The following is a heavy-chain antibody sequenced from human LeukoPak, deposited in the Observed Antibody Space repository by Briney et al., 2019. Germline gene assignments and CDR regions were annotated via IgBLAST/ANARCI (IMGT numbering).Heavy chain of an antibody. CDR2: ISSSGSTI. CDR3: ARRTASTFYGSGSYLYGMDV. J-gene: IGHJ6*04. CDR1: GFTFSSYE. D-gene: IGHD3-10*01. Sequence: GGSLRLSCAASGFTFSSYEMNWVRQAPGKGLEWVSYISSSGSTIYYADSVKGRFTISRDNAKNSLYLQMNSLRAEVTAVYYCARRTASTFYGSGSYLYGMDVWGKGTTVTVSS. V-gene: IGHV3-48*03.